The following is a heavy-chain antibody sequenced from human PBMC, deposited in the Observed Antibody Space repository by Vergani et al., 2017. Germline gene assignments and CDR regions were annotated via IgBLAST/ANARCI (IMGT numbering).Heavy chain of an antibody. CDR1: GGTFSSYT. CDR2: IIPILGIA. Sequence: QVQLVQSGAEVKKPGSSVKVSCKASGGTFSSYTISWVRQAPGQGLEWMGRIIPILGIANYAQKFQGRVTITADKSTSTAYMELSSLRSEDTAVYYCARXPGRIGYCSSTSCPPEGFMDVWGQGTTVTVSS. CDR3: ARXPGRIGYCSSTSCPPEGFMDV. V-gene: IGHV1-69*02. D-gene: IGHD2-2*01. J-gene: IGHJ6*02.